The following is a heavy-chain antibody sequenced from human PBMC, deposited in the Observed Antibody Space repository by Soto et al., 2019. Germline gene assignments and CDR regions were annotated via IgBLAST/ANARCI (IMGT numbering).Heavy chain of an antibody. D-gene: IGHD3-3*01. Sequence: GGSLRLSCAASGFTFSSYSMNWVRQAPGKGLEWVSYISSSSSTIYYADSVKGRFTISRDNAKNSLYLQMNSLRDEDTAVYYCARDIVRPPSNYDFWSGYYNGGGHSYYYGMDVWGQGTTVTVSS. J-gene: IGHJ6*02. V-gene: IGHV3-48*02. CDR3: ARDIVRPPSNYDFWSGYYNGGGHSYYYGMDV. CDR1: GFTFSSYS. CDR2: ISSSSSTI.